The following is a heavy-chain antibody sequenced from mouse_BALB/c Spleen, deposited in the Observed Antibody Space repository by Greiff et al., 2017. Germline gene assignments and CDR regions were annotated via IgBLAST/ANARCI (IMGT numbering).Heavy chain of an antibody. Sequence: VQLKESGPELVKPGASVKMSCKASGYTFTSYVMHWVKQKPGQGLEWIGYINPYNDGTKYNEKFKGKATLTSDKSSSTAYMELSSLTSEDSAVYYCASNYFDYWGQGTTLTVSA. CDR3: ASNYFDY. J-gene: IGHJ2*01. CDR2: INPYNDGT. CDR1: GYTFTSYV. V-gene: IGHV1-14*01.